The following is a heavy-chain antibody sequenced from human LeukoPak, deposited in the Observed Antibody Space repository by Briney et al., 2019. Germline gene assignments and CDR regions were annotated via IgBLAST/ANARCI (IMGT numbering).Heavy chain of an antibody. V-gene: IGHV7-4-1*02. CDR3: ARAYQPLGGLSLPDY. CDR1: GYSFTTYV. D-gene: IGHD3-16*02. J-gene: IGHJ4*02. Sequence: ASVKVSCKASGYSFTTYVMNWLRQAPGQGLEWMGWINPNTGNPTYAPGFTGRFVFSLDTSVSTAYLQISGLKADDTAVYYCARAYQPLGGLSLPDYWGQGTLVSVSS. CDR2: INPNTGNP.